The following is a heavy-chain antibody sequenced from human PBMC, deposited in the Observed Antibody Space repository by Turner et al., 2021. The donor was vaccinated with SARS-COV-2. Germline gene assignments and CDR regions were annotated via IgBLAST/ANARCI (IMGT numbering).Heavy chain of an antibody. D-gene: IGHD2-15*01. V-gene: IGHV1-46*01. CDR1: GSTFTSYY. J-gene: IGHJ4*02. Sequence: QVQLVQSGTEVKNPGSSVKVSCKASGSTFTSYYMHWVRQAPGQGLEWMGIINPSGGSTGYAQKFQGRVTMTRDTSTSTVYMELSSLRSEDTAVYYCARSGGGFDYWGQGTLVTVSS. CDR3: ARSGGGFDY. CDR2: INPSGGST.